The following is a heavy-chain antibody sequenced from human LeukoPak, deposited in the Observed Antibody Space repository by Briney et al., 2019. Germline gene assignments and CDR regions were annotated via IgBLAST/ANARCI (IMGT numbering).Heavy chain of an antibody. CDR1: GFTFSSYS. D-gene: IGHD2-2*01. CDR2: ISSSSSYI. Sequence: GGSLRLSCAASGFTFSSYSMNWVRQAPGQGLEWVSSISSSSSYIYYADSVKGRFTISRDNAKNSLYLQMNSLRAEDTAVYCCARGYCSSTSCYPYYFDYWGQGTLVTVSS. V-gene: IGHV3-21*01. J-gene: IGHJ4*02. CDR3: ARGYCSSTSCYPYYFDY.